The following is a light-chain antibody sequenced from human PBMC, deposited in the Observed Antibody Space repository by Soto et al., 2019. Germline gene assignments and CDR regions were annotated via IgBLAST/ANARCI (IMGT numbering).Light chain of an antibody. Sequence: DIQMTQSPSTLSASVGDRVTITCRASQSISDWLAWYQQKPGKAPKLLIYKASSLESGVPSRFSGSGSGTDFTITISSLQPDDFETYYCQQYNSYSRTFGQGTKVEV. CDR2: KAS. V-gene: IGKV1-5*03. J-gene: IGKJ1*01. CDR1: QSISDW. CDR3: QQYNSYSRT.